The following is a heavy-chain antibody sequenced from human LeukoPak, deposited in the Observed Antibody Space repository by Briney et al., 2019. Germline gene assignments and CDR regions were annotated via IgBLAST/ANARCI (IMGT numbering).Heavy chain of an antibody. CDR1: GYTFTSYD. Sequence: ASVKVSCKASGYTFTSYDINWVRQATGQGLEWMGWMNPNSGNTGYAQKFQGRVTMTRNTSISTAYMELSSLRSEDTAVYYCARGFGYSYGYDYWGQGTLVTVSS. J-gene: IGHJ4*02. D-gene: IGHD5-18*01. CDR2: MNPNSGNT. CDR3: ARGFGYSYGYDY. V-gene: IGHV1-8*01.